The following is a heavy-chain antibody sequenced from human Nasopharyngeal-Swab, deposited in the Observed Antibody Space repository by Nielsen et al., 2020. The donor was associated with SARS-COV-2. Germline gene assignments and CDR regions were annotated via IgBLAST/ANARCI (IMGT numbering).Heavy chain of an antibody. D-gene: IGHD3-22*01. J-gene: IGHJ6*01. Sequence: ASVKVSCKASGYTFTSYDINWVRQATGQGLEWMGWMNPNSGNTGYAQKFQGRVTMTRNTSISTAYMELSSLRSEDTAVYYCARGRSITMIVVVITTELYYHMGVWGQGTKVTVSS. CDR3: ARGRSITMIVVVITTELYYHMGV. V-gene: IGHV1-8*01. CDR2: MNPNSGNT. CDR1: GYTFTSYD.